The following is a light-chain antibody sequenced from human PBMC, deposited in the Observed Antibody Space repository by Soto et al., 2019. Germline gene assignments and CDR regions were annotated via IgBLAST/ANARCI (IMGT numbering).Light chain of an antibody. CDR1: QSVGSN. CDR3: QQYGSSAPIT. V-gene: IGKV3-20*01. J-gene: IGKJ5*01. Sequence: EILMTQSPATLSVSPGERTTLACRASQSVGSNLAWYQQKPGQAPRLLIYGASSRATGVPDRFSGSGSETDFTLTISRLEPEDFALYYCQQYGSSAPITFGQGTRLEIK. CDR2: GAS.